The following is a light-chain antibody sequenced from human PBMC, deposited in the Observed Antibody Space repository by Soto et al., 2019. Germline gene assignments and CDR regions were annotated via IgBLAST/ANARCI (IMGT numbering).Light chain of an antibody. Sequence: EIVLTQSPATLSLSPGEKATLSCRASPSVSSYLAWYQQKPGQAPRLLIYDASIRATGIPARFSGTGPETGLPLTITRLEPEDFAVYYCQQGSNWPWTFGQGTKVEIK. V-gene: IGKV3-11*01. CDR1: PSVSSY. CDR3: QQGSNWPWT. CDR2: DAS. J-gene: IGKJ1*01.